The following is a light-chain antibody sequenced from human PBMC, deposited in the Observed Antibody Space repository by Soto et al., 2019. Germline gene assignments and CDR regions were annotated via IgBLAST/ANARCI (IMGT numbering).Light chain of an antibody. Sequence: QSALTQPASLSGSPGQSITISCTGTSSDIGGYNYVSWYQQHPGKAPKLIIHDVTNRPSGVSDRFFGSKSGNTASLTISGLQAEDEADYYCSSDRASSTTHYVFGTGTKLTVL. V-gene: IGLV2-14*03. CDR2: DVT. CDR3: SSDRASSTTHYV. J-gene: IGLJ1*01. CDR1: SSDIGGYNY.